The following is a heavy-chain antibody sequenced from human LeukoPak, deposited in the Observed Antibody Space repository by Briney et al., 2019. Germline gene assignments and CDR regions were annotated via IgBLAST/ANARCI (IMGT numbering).Heavy chain of an antibody. Sequence: GGSLRLSCAASGFTFSSYWMSWVRQAPGEGLEWVANIKQDGSEKYYVDSVKGRFTISRDNSKNTLYLQTDSLRAEDTAVYYCSKERSSSGYYDYWGLGTLVTVSS. V-gene: IGHV3-7*03. D-gene: IGHD3-22*01. CDR3: SKERSSSGYYDY. J-gene: IGHJ4*02. CDR2: IKQDGSEK. CDR1: GFTFSSYW.